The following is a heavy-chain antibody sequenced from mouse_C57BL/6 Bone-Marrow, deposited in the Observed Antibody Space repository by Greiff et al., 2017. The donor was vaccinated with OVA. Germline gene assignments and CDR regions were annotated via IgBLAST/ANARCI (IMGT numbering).Heavy chain of an antibody. CDR2: IYPCDGST. CDR1: GYTFTDHT. J-gene: IGHJ3*01. D-gene: IGHD1-1*01. Sequence: QVQLQQSDAELVKPGASVKISCKVSGYTFTDHTIHWMKQRPEQGLEWIGYIYPCDGSTKYNEKFKGKATLTADKSSSTAYMQLNSLTSEDSAVYFCANRGFYYGSRYVKSGFAYWGQGTLVTVSA. V-gene: IGHV1-78*01. CDR3: ANRGFYYGSRYVKSGFAY.